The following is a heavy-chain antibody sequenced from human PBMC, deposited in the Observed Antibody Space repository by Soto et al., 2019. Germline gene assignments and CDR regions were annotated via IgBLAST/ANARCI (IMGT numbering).Heavy chain of an antibody. CDR2: IYYSGST. V-gene: IGHV4-31*03. Sequence: QVQLQESGPGLVKPSQTLSLTCTVSGGSISTGGYYWTCIRQHPGKGLEWIGYIYYSGSTYYNPSLKSRVTISVDTSKNQFSLKLSSVTAADTAVCYCARGLSLTLFDNWGQGTVVTVSS. CDR1: GGSISTGGYY. J-gene: IGHJ4*02. CDR3: ARGLSLTLFDN. D-gene: IGHD3-16*02.